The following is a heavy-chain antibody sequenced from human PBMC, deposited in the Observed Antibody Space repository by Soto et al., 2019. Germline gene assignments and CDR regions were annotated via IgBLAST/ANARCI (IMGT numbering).Heavy chain of an antibody. J-gene: IGHJ4*02. CDR3: ARVGRGVAGIDY. Sequence: QVQLVESGGGVVQPGRSLRLSCAASGFTFSSYVMHWVRQAPGKGLEWVAVISYDGINKYYADSVKGRFTISRDNSKNTLYLQMNSLRAEDTAVYYSARVGRGVAGIDYWGQGTLVTVSS. CDR1: GFTFSSYV. D-gene: IGHD6-19*01. CDR2: ISYDGINK. V-gene: IGHV3-30-3*01.